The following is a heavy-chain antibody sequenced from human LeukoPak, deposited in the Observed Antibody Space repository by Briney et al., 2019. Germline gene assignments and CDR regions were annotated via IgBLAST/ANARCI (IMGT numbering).Heavy chain of an antibody. CDR1: GGSFSGYY. J-gene: IGHJ5*02. D-gene: IGHD2-15*01. CDR3: ARAPRKWWPAKT. V-gene: IGHV4-34*01. CDR2: INHSGST. Sequence: SETLSLTCAVYGGSFSGYYWSWIRQPPGKGLEWIGEINHSGSTNYNPSLKSRVTISVDTSKNQFSLKLSSVTAADTAVYYCARAPRKWWPAKTWGQGTLVTVSS.